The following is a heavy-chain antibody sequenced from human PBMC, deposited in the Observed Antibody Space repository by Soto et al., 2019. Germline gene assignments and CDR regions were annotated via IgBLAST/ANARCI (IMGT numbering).Heavy chain of an antibody. Sequence: GASVKVSCKASGYTFTNYAMHWVRQAPGQRLEWMGWINAGNGNTKYSQKFQGRVTITRDTSASTAYMELSSLRSEDTAVYYCASSYYGSGNPKDYYYGMDVWGQGTTVTVSS. CDR1: GYTFTNYA. CDR3: ASSYYGSGNPKDYYYGMDV. D-gene: IGHD3-10*01. CDR2: INAGNGNT. V-gene: IGHV1-3*01. J-gene: IGHJ6*02.